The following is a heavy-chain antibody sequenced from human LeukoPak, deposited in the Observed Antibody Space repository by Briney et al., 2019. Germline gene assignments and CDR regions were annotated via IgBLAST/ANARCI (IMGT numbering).Heavy chain of an antibody. CDR3: ATWGANDAFDI. CDR2: ISAYNGNT. Sequence: GGSLRLSCAASGFTFTSYGISWVRQAPGQGLEWMGWISAYNGNTNYAQKLQGRVTMTTDTSTSTAYMELRSLRSDDTAVYYCATWGANDAFDIWGQGTMVTVSS. J-gene: IGHJ3*02. V-gene: IGHV1-18*01. D-gene: IGHD7-27*01. CDR1: GFTFTSYG.